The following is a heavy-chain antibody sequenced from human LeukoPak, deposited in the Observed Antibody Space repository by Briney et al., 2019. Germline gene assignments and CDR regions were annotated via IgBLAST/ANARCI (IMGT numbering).Heavy chain of an antibody. V-gene: IGHV3-23*01. J-gene: IGHJ5*02. CDR2: ISGSGGST. CDR1: RFTFNTYA. D-gene: IGHD3-9*01. CDR3: ARGLVGRAWFDP. Sequence: GGSLRLSCAASRFTFNTYAMSWVRQAPGKGLEWVSAISGSGGSTYYADSVKGRFTISRDNAKNSLYLQMNSLRDEDTAVYYCARGLVGRAWFDPWGQGTLVTVSS.